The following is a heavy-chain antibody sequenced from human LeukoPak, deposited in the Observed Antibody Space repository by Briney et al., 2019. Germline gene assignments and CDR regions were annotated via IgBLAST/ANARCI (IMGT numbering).Heavy chain of an antibody. CDR2: ISSSHI. J-gene: IGHJ4*02. D-gene: IGHD1-20*01. V-gene: IGHV3-21*01. CDR3: ARDDNWNDKPFDL. Sequence: PGGSLRLSCTASGFTFSFYLMNWVRQAPGKGLEWVSSISSSHIYYADSLKGRFTVSRDNAKSSLYLQMNNLRDEDTAVYYCARDDNWNDKPFDLWGQGTLVTVSS. CDR1: GFTFSFYL.